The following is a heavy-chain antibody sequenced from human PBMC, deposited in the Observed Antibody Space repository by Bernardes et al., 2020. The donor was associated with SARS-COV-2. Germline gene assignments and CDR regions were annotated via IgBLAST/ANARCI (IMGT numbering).Heavy chain of an antibody. CDR2: VSGGDGRT. V-gene: IGHV3-23*01. J-gene: IGHJ4*02. CDR3: TRILTGTKASDN. D-gene: IGHD4-4*01. CDR1: GFTFSTFS. Sequence: GSLRLSCAASGFTFSTFSMRWVRQAPGKGLEWVASVSGGDGRTYYADSVKGRFTISRDNSKNTLYLQMNSLRDDDTAVYYCTRILTGTKASDNWGQGTLVIVSS.